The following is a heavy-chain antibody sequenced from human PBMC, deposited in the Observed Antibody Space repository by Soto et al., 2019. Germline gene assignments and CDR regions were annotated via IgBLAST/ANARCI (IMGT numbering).Heavy chain of an antibody. V-gene: IGHV1-2*02. J-gene: IGHJ4*02. CDR1: GYTFTDYY. Sequence: ASVKVSCKASGYTFTDYYVHWVRQAPGQGLEWMGWINPNSGGTKSARKFQGRVTMTRDTSISTAYMELSRLRSDDTAVYYCARRKGDYYDSSGYHYYFDYWGQGTLVTVSS. D-gene: IGHD3-22*01. CDR3: ARRKGDYYDSSGYHYYFDY. CDR2: INPNSGGT.